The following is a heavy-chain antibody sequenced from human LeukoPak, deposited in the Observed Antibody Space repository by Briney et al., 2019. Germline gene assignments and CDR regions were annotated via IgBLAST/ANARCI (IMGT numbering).Heavy chain of an antibody. J-gene: IGHJ5*01. V-gene: IGHV3-30*18. CDR1: GFIFSSYG. Sequence: GGFLRLSCAASGFIFSSYGMHWVRQAPGKGLEGVALISYAGSDKLYAASVKGRFRISRDKSKNTLYLEMNSLRAEDTAVYYCTKEARQWDVITGNWFDSWGQGTLVTVSS. D-gene: IGHD1-26*01. CDR3: TKEARQWDVITGNWFDS. CDR2: ISYAGSDK.